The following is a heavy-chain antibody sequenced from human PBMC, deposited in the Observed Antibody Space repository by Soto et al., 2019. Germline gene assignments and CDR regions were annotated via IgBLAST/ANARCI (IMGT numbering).Heavy chain of an antibody. CDR2: THYRRNT. CDR3: ARHGHWARFDD. Sequence: QLQLQESGPGLVKPSETLSLTCSVSGGSIDSSDCYWVWVRQAPGEGLEWIGSTHYRRNTYYNSFLRSRVTLSVDTSKNQFSLRLSSVTAADAAVYYCARHGHWARFDDWAREPWSPSPQ. J-gene: IGHJ4*02. CDR1: GGSIDSSDCY. V-gene: IGHV4-39*01. D-gene: IGHD3-16*01.